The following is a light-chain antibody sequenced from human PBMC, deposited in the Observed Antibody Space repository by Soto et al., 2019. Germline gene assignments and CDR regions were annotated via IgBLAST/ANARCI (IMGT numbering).Light chain of an antibody. J-gene: IGLJ2*01. V-gene: IGLV2-14*01. CDR1: SSDVGGYNY. CDR2: EVN. Sequence: QPASVSGSPGQSFTISCTGTSSDVGGYNYVSWYQQHPGKAPKLLIYEVNNRPSGVSNRFSGSKSGNTASLTISGLQAEDEADYYCNSYTSSSTRVFGGGTKLTVL. CDR3: NSYTSSSTRV.